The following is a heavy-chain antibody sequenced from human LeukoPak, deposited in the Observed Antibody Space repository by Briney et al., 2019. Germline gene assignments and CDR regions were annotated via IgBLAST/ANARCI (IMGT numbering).Heavy chain of an antibody. V-gene: IGHV3-30*18. CDR2: ISYDGSNK. D-gene: IGHD3-10*01. J-gene: IGHJ6*04. Sequence: GGSLRLSCAASGFTFSSYGMHWVRQAPGKGLEWVAVISYDGSNKYNADSVKGRFTISRANSKNTLYLQMNSLRAEDTAVYYCAKDLGVTMVRDASYGMDVWGKGTTVTVSS. CDR3: AKDLGVTMVRDASYGMDV. CDR1: GFTFSSYG.